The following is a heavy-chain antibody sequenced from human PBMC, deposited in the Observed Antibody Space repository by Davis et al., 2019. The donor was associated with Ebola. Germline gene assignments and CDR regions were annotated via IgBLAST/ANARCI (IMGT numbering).Heavy chain of an antibody. D-gene: IGHD4-17*01. J-gene: IGHJ4*02. CDR3: ARVRTTVTTPFDY. V-gene: IGHV5-51*01. Sequence: GESLKISCKGSGYSFTSYWIGWVRQLPGKGLEWMGIIYPGDSDTRYSPSFQGQVTISADKSISTAYLQWSSLKASDTAMYYCARVRTTVTTPFDYWGQGTLVTVSS. CDR1: GYSFTSYW. CDR2: IYPGDSDT.